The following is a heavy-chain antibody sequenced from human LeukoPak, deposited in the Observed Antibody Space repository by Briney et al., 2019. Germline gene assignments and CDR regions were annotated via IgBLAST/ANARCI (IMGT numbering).Heavy chain of an antibody. Sequence: SETLSLTCTVSGYSISSGYYWGWIRQPPGKGLEWIGSIYHSGSTYYNPSLKSRVTILVDTSKNQFSLNLSSVTAADTAVYYCARVAAAGTGSELFDYWGRGTLVTVSS. CDR1: GYSISSGYY. J-gene: IGHJ4*02. D-gene: IGHD6-13*01. CDR2: IYHSGST. CDR3: ARVAAAGTGSELFDY. V-gene: IGHV4-38-2*02.